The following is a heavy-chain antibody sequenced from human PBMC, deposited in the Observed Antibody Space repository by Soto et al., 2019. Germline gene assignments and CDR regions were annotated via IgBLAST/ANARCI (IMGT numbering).Heavy chain of an antibody. CDR2: ISGSGGST. Sequence: EVQLLESGGGLVQPGGSLRLSCAASGFTFSSYAMSWVRQAPGKGLEWVSAISGSGGSTYYADSVKGRFTISRDNSKNTLYLQMNSLRAEDTAVYYCAKDKVHRSSSISWSDYYYYYGMDVWGHGTTVTVS. J-gene: IGHJ6*02. CDR3: AKDKVHRSSSISWSDYYYYYGMDV. D-gene: IGHD6-13*01. CDR1: GFTFSSYA. V-gene: IGHV3-23*01.